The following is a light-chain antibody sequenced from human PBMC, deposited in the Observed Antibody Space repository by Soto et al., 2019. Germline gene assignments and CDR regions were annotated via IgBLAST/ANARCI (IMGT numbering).Light chain of an antibody. CDR1: RSNIGSDY. Sequence: QSVLTQPPSASGTPGQRVTISCSGSRSNIGSDYVSWYQQLPGTAPKLLIYRNNQRPSGVPDRFSGSKSGTSASLAITGLRSEDEADYYCASGDDSLSGVVFGGGTKLTVL. J-gene: IGLJ2*01. CDR3: ASGDDSLSGVV. CDR2: RNN. V-gene: IGLV1-47*01.